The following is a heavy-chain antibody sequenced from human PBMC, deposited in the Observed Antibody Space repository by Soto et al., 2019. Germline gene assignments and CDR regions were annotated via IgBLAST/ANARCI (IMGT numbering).Heavy chain of an antibody. V-gene: IGHV3-11*06. CDR3: ARGGGGGLFEH. Sequence: PGGSLRLSCATSGFPFSDYYMSWVRQAPGKGLEWLSHISPKSTYRNYADSVKGRFTISRDNTQSSPFLQMNSLGVDDTAVYYCARGGGGGLFEHWGQGVLVTVSS. D-gene: IGHD2-21*01. CDR1: GFPFSDYY. CDR2: ISPKSTYR. J-gene: IGHJ4*02.